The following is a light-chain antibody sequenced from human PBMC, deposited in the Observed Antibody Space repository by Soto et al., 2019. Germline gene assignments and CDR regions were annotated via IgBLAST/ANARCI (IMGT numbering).Light chain of an antibody. V-gene: IGKV3D-15*01. Sequence: EIVMTQSPVTLSVSPGERATLSCRASQSVGSDLAWYQQKPGQAPRLLIYHASTRATGTPARFSGSGSVTEFTLTINSLQSEDFAVYFCQQFSSWPPLTFGPGTKVEIK. CDR2: HAS. J-gene: IGKJ1*01. CDR3: QQFSSWPPLT. CDR1: QSVGSD.